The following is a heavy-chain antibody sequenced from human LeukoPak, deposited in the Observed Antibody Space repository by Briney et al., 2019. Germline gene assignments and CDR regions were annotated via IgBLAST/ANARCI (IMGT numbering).Heavy chain of an antibody. J-gene: IGHJ4*02. D-gene: IGHD5-24*01. CDR1: GYTFTSYD. Sequence: ASVKVSCKASGYTFTSYDINWVRQAPGQGLEWMGWINPNSGGTNYAQKFQGWVTMTRDTSISTAYMELSRLRSGDTAVYYCARAGTVEMTPLDYWGQGTLVTVSS. CDR2: INPNSGGT. CDR3: ARAGTVEMTPLDY. V-gene: IGHV1-2*04.